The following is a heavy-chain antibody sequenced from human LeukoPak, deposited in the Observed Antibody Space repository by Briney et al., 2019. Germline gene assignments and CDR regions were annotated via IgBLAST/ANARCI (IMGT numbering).Heavy chain of an antibody. J-gene: IGHJ5*02. V-gene: IGHV5-51*01. CDR1: GYSFTSYW. Sequence: GESLKISCKGSGYSFTSYWIGWVRQMPGKGLEWMGIIYPGDSDTRYSPSFQGQVTISADKSISTAYLQWSSLKASDTAMYYCARQARAAAEVNWFDPWGQGTLVTVSS. CDR2: IYPGDSDT. CDR3: ARQARAAAEVNWFDP. D-gene: IGHD6-13*01.